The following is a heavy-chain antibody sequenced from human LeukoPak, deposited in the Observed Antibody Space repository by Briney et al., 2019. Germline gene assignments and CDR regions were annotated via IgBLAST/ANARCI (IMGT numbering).Heavy chain of an antibody. CDR2: MNTNSGTP. CDR3: ARVPFVVMGVTGNWFDP. J-gene: IGHJ5*02. Sequence: ASVKVSCKASGYSFTNYALNWVRQAPGQGLEWMGWMNTNSGTPTYAQGFTGRFVFSLDTSVNTAYLQISSLKAEDTAVYYCARVPFVVMGVTGNWFDPWGQGTLVTVSS. CDR1: GYSFTNYA. D-gene: IGHD2-15*01. V-gene: IGHV7-4-1*02.